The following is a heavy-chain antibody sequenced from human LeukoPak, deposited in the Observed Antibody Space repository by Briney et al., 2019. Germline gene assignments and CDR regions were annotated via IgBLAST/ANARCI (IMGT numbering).Heavy chain of an antibody. J-gene: IGHJ6*02. CDR3: AKWVLRGYSYGFNYYYGMDV. CDR1: GFTFSSYG. CDR2: ISYDGSNK. V-gene: IGHV3-30*18. D-gene: IGHD5-18*01. Sequence: GGSLRLSCAASGFTFSSYGMHWVRQAPGNGLEWEAVISYDGSNKYYADSVKGRFTISRENSKNTLYLQMHSLRAEGTAVYYCAKWVLRGYSYGFNYYYGMDVWGQGTTVTVSS.